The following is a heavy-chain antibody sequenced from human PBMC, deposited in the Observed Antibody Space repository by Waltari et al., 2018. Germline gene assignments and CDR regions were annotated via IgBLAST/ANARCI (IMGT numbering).Heavy chain of an antibody. CDR2: IQYDGSYN. D-gene: IGHD5-18*01. J-gene: IGHJ4*02. CDR3: APGGDGYSVDY. Sequence: QAQLVESGGGVVQPGGSLRLSCATSGFPFLAYGLTWVRQAPGKGLEWVAFIQYDGSYNYYIDAVKGRFTISRDNSKNTVYLQMNSLTPEDTAVYYCAPGGDGYSVDYWGQGTLVTVSS. V-gene: IGHV3-30*02. CDR1: GFPFLAYG.